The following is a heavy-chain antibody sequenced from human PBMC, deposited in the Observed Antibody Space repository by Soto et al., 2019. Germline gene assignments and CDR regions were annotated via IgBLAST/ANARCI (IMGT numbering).Heavy chain of an antibody. Sequence: GGSLRLSCVASGFIFRDHWMHWVRQAPGKGLVWISHINNDGSGTSYADSVKGRFTISRDNAENTIYLQMNSLTVEDTAVYYCTRDTSLSFDLWGQGALVTVSS. V-gene: IGHV3-74*01. J-gene: IGHJ4*02. CDR1: GFIFRDHW. CDR2: INNDGSGT. CDR3: TRDTSLSFDL. D-gene: IGHD3-16*01.